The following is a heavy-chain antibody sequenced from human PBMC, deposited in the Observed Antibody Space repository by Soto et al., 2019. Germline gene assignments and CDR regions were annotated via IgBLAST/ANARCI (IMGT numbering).Heavy chain of an antibody. V-gene: IGHV3-30-3*01. CDR3: ARSPPDHGDAFDI. Sequence: QVQLVESGGGVVQPGRSLRLSCAASGFTFSSYAMHWVRQAPGKGLEWVAVISYDGSNKYYADSVKGRFPISRDNSKNTLYLQMNSLRAEDTAVYYCARSPPDHGDAFDIWGQGTMVTVSS. CDR2: ISYDGSNK. CDR1: GFTFSSYA. J-gene: IGHJ3*02.